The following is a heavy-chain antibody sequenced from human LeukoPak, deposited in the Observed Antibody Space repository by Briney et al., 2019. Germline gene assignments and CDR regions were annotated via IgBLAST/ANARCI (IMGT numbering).Heavy chain of an antibody. V-gene: IGHV3-23*01. J-gene: IGHJ4*02. CDR1: GLTFSSYA. CDR3: AKDLSFYYYDGSGDR. D-gene: IGHD3-22*01. Sequence: GGSLRLSCAASGLTFSSYAMSWVRQLPGKGLEWVSTISGDGGGTFYADSVKGRFIISRDNSKKTLYLQMNSLRAEDTAVYSCAKDLSFYYYDGSGDRWGQGTLVTVSS. CDR2: ISGDGGGT.